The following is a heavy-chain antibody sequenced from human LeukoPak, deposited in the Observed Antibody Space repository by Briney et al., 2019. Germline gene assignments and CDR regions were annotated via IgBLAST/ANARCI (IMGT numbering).Heavy chain of an antibody. Sequence: GGSLRLSCAASGFTLSSYGMSWVRQAPGKGLEWVSAISGSGGSTYYADSVKGRFTISRDNAKNSLYLQMNSLRAEDTAVYYCARVFGAGYSDYWGQGTLVTVPS. V-gene: IGHV3-23*01. J-gene: IGHJ4*02. D-gene: IGHD4/OR15-4a*01. CDR3: ARVFGAGYSDY. CDR1: GFTLSSYG. CDR2: ISGSGGST.